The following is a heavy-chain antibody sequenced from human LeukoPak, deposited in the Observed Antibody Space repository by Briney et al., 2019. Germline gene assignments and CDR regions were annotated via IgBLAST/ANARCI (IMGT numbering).Heavy chain of an antibody. Sequence: GGSLRLSCAASGFTFSSYAMSWVRQAPGKGLEWVSAISGSGGSTYYADSVKGRFTISRDNSKNTLYLQMNSLRAEDTAVYYCAKYSSSYYYYGMDVWGQGTTVTVSS. CDR3: AKYSSSYYYYGMDV. D-gene: IGHD6-13*01. J-gene: IGHJ6*02. CDR2: ISGSGGST. CDR1: GFTFSSYA. V-gene: IGHV3-23*01.